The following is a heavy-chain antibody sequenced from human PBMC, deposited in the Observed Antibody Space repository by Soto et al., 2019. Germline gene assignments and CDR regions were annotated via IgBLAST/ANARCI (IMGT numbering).Heavy chain of an antibody. CDR3: AREYCSGGSCYGRWLDP. V-gene: IGHV1-69*12. J-gene: IGHJ5*02. Sequence: QVQLVQSGAEVKKPGSSVKVSCKASGGTFSSYAISWVRQAPGQGLEWMGGIIPIFGTANYAQKFQGRVTITADESTSTAYMELSSLRSEDTAVYYCAREYCSGGSCYGRWLDPWGQGTLVTVSS. D-gene: IGHD2-15*01. CDR2: IIPIFGTA. CDR1: GGTFSSYA.